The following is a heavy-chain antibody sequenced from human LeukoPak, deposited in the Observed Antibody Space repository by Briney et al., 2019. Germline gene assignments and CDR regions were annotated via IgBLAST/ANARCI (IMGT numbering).Heavy chain of an antibody. CDR2: INPNSGGT. V-gene: IGHV1-2*02. CDR3: ARPPMVRGVSWFDP. D-gene: IGHD3-10*01. J-gene: IGHJ5*02. Sequence: ASVKVSCKASGYTFTGYYMHWVRQAPGQELEWMGWINPNSGGTNYAQKFQGRVTMTRDTSISTAYMELSRLRSDDTAVYYCARPPMVRGVSWFDPWGQGTLVTVSS. CDR1: GYTFTGYY.